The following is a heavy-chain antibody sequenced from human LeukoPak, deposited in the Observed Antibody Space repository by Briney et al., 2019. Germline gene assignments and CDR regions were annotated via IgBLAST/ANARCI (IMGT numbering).Heavy chain of an antibody. CDR3: ARGPLYSSSWYSPYYYYYGMDV. Sequence: SVKVSCKASGGTFSSYAISWVRQAPGQGLEWMGGIIPIFGTANYAQKFQGRVTITADESTSTAYMELSSLRSEDTAVYHCARGPLYSSSWYSPYYYYYGMDVWGQGTTVTVSS. J-gene: IGHJ6*02. V-gene: IGHV1-69*13. CDR1: GGTFSSYA. D-gene: IGHD6-13*01. CDR2: IIPIFGTA.